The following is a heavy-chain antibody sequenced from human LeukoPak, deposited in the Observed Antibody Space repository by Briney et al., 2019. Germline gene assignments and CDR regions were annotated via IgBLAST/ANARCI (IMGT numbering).Heavy chain of an antibody. D-gene: IGHD5-24*01. CDR3: ARDHKGGDGADAFDI. Sequence: AGGSMRLSCAASGFSFSRYWMSWVRQAPGKGLEWVANIKQEGDEIHYVDSVKGRFTISRDNARNSLYLQMDSPRAEDTALYYCARDHKGGDGADAFDIWGHGTMVTVSS. CDR2: IKQEGDEI. J-gene: IGHJ3*02. CDR1: GFSFSRYW. V-gene: IGHV3-7*03.